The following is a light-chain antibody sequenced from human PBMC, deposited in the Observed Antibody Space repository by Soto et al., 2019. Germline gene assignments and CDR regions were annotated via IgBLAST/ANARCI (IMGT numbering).Light chain of an antibody. CDR2: GAS. Sequence: EIVLTQSPGTLSLSPGEGATLSCRASQSVSSNFLAWYQQKPGQAPRLLIYGASSRATGIPDRFSGSGSGTDFPLPISRLEPEDFAVYYCQHYGSAPSTFGQGTRLEIK. J-gene: IGKJ5*01. CDR1: QSVSSNF. CDR3: QHYGSAPST. V-gene: IGKV3-20*01.